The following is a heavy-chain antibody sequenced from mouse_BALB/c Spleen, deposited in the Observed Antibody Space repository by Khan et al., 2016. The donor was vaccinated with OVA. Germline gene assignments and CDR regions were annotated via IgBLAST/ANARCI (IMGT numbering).Heavy chain of an antibody. V-gene: IGHV14-4*02. CDR3: NGYYGSSYVFDY. J-gene: IGHJ2*01. CDR1: GFNIKDYY. D-gene: IGHD1-1*01. Sequence: EVQLQESGAELVRSGASVKLSCTASGFNIKDYYMHWVKQRPEQGLEWIGWIDPENGDTEYAPKFQGKATMTADTSSNTAYLQLSSLTSEDTAVYSCNGYYGSSYVFDYWGQGTTLTVSS. CDR2: IDPENGDT.